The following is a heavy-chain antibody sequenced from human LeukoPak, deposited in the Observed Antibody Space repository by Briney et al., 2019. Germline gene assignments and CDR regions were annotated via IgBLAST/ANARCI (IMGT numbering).Heavy chain of an antibody. CDR2: IRYDGSNK. CDR3: AKDPLPYYYYYYYMDV. J-gene: IGHJ6*03. V-gene: IGHV3-30*02. CDR1: GFTFSSYA. Sequence: GGSLRLSCAASGFTFSSYAMSWVRQAPGRGLEWVAFIRYDGSNKYYADSVKGRFTISRDNSKNTLYLQMNSLRAEDTAVYYCAKDPLPYYYYYYYMDVWGKGTTVTVSS.